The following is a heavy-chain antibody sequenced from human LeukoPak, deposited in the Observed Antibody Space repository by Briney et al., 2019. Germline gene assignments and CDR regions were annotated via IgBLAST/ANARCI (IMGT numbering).Heavy chain of an antibody. J-gene: IGHJ4*02. V-gene: IGHV4-61*02. CDR3: TRGGELMNF. CDR1: GASVNSGNYY. D-gene: IGHD1-7*01. Sequence: PSETLYLTCTVSGASVNSGNYYWTWIRQPAGKRLEWIGRIYTSGSTNYNPSLKSRVTISIDASKNQFSLRLSSVTAADTAVYYCTRGGELMNFWGQGTLVTVSS. CDR2: IYTSGST.